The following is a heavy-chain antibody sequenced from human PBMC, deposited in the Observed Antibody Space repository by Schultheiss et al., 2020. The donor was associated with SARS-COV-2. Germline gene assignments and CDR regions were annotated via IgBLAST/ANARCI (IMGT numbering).Heavy chain of an antibody. V-gene: IGHV3-33*01. Sequence: GGSLRLSCAASGFTFSSYGMHWVRQAPGKGLEWVAVIWYDGSNKYYADSVKGRFTISRDNSKNTLYLQMNSLRAEDTAVYYCARGYYDSSGYYSSDAFDIWGQGTMVTVSS. CDR1: GFTFSSYG. D-gene: IGHD3-22*01. CDR3: ARGYYDSSGYYSSDAFDI. J-gene: IGHJ3*02. CDR2: IWYDGSNK.